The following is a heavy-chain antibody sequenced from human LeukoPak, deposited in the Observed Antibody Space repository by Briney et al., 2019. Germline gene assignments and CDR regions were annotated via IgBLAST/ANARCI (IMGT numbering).Heavy chain of an antibody. CDR2: ISTSSSYI. CDR1: GFTFSSYS. J-gene: IGHJ5*02. V-gene: IGHV3-21*04. CDR3: ARDRGLYYYGSGSSNNWFDP. D-gene: IGHD3-10*01. Sequence: GGSLRLSCAASGFTFSSYSMNWVRQAPGKGLEWVSSISTSSSYIYYADSVKGRFTISRDNAKNSLYLQMNSLRAEDTALYYCARDRGLYYYGSGSSNNWFDPWGQGTLVTVSS.